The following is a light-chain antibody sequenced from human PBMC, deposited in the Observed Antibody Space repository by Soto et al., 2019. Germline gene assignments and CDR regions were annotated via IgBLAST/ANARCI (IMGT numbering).Light chain of an antibody. J-gene: IGLJ1*01. CDR1: SSDIGAYNY. Sequence: QSVLTQAPSASGSPGQTVTISCTGTSSDIGAYNYVSWYQQHPGKVPKLMIYEVSKQPSGVPDRFSASKSGNTASLTVSGLQAEDEAEYYCISHKVANNVYVFGTGTKVTVL. CDR3: ISHKVANNVYV. V-gene: IGLV2-8*01. CDR2: EVS.